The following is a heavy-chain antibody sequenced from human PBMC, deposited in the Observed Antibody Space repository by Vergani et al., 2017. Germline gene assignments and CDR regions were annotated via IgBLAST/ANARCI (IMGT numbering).Heavy chain of an antibody. CDR3: ASGKYYSDSTSHFRGRYFDV. CDR2: IYNSGNG. CDR1: GDSIISRSYY. V-gene: IGHV4-39*01. Sequence: QMQLQESGPGLVKASETLSLTCTVSGDSIISRSYYWGWIRQPPGKGLEWIGSIYNSGNGDSSSSLKRRVTISADTSKNQFPLRLTPVTAADTAVYYCASGKYYSDSTSHFRGRYFDVWGRGTLVTVPS. D-gene: IGHD3-16*01. J-gene: IGHJ2*01.